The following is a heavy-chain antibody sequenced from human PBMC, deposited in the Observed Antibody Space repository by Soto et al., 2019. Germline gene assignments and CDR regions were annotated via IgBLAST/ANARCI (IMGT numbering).Heavy chain of an antibody. CDR1: GGSISSSSYY. CDR2: IYYSGST. D-gene: IGHD3-3*01. V-gene: IGHV4-39*01. J-gene: IGHJ6*03. Sequence: QLQLQESGPGLVKPSETLSLTCTVSGGSISSSSYYWGWIRQPPGKGLEWIGSIYYSGSTYYNPSLKSRVTISIDTSKNQFSLKLSSVTAADTAVYYCARRDAYYDFWSGSPYYYYMDVWGKGTTVTVSS. CDR3: ARRDAYYDFWSGSPYYYYMDV.